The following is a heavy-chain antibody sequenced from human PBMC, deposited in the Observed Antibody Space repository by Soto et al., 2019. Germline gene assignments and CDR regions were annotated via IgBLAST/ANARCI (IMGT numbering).Heavy chain of an antibody. J-gene: IGHJ3*02. Sequence: SETLSLTCTVSGGSISSGGYYWSWIRQHPGKGLEWIGYIYYSGSTYYNPSLKSRVTISVDTSKNQFSLKLSSVTAADTAVYYCARADRITMIVVVITDAFDIWGQGTMVTVSS. CDR2: IYYSGST. CDR1: GGSISSGGYY. V-gene: IGHV4-31*03. D-gene: IGHD3-22*01. CDR3: ARADRITMIVVVITDAFDI.